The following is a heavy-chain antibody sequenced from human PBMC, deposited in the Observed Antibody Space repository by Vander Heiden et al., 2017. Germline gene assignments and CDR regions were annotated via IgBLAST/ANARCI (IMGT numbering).Heavy chain of an antibody. V-gene: IGHV3-23*01. D-gene: IGHD2-2*01. CDR3: AKGFSGCSSTSCYNWFDP. Sequence: EVQLLESGGGLVQPGGSLRLSCAASGFTFSSYAMSWVRQAPGKGLGWVSAISGSGGSTYYADSVKGRFTISRDNSKNTLYLQMNSLRAEDTAVYYCAKGFSGCSSTSCYNWFDPWGQGTLVTVSS. J-gene: IGHJ5*02. CDR2: ISGSGGST. CDR1: GFTFSSYA.